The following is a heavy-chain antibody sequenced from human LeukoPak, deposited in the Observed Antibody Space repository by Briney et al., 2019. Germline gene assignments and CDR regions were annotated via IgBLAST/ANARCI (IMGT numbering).Heavy chain of an antibody. D-gene: IGHD6-6*01. CDR3: ARGPTAGGEQFVSYNYYYYYMDV. CDR1: GYTFTGYY. CDR2: INPNSGGT. V-gene: IGHV1-2*02. Sequence: EASVKVSCKASGYTFTGYYMHCVRQAPGQGLEWMGCINPNSGGTNYAQKFQGRVTMTRDTSINTAYMELSRLRSDDTAVYYCARGPTAGGEQFVSYNYYYYYMDVWGKGTTVTVSS. J-gene: IGHJ6*03.